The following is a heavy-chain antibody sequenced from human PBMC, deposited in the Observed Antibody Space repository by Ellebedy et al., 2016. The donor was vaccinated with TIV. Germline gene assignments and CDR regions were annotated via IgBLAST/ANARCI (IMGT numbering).Heavy chain of an antibody. CDR3: ASHYGSGSYYSEFRGMDV. D-gene: IGHD3-10*01. CDR1: GFTFGSYA. J-gene: IGHJ6*02. Sequence: GGSLRLSCAASGFTFGSYAMHWVRQAPGKGLEWVAVISYDGSNKYYADSVKGRFTISRDNSKNTLYLQMNSLRAEDTAVYYCASHYGSGSYYSEFRGMDVWGQGTTVTVSS. CDR2: ISYDGSNK. V-gene: IGHV3-30-3*01.